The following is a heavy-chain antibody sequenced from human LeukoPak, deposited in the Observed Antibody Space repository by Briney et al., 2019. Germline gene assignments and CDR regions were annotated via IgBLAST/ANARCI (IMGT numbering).Heavy chain of an antibody. CDR2: IKQDATEK. D-gene: IGHD6-19*01. CDR3: ARRGTIAVPVFWFDP. J-gene: IGHJ5*02. Sequence: GGSLRLSCVASGFTFSSYWMSWVRQAPGKGLEWVASIKQDATEKYYLDSLEGRFTISRDNAKNSVHLQINRLRAEDTAVYYCARRGTIAVPVFWFDPWGQGTLVIVSS. CDR1: GFTFSSYW. V-gene: IGHV3-7*01.